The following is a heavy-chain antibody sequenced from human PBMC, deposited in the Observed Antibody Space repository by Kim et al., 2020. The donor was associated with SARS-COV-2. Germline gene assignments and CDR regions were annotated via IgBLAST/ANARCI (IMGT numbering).Heavy chain of an antibody. J-gene: IGHJ4*02. Sequence: GGSLRLSCAASGFTFSSYWMSWVRQAPGKGLEWVANIKQDGSEKYYVDSVKGRFTISRDNAKNSLYLQMNSLRAEDTAVYYCARDLRGNTAMATGDRYWGQGTLVTVSS. CDR3: ARDLRGNTAMATGDRY. CDR1: GFTFSSYW. V-gene: IGHV3-7*01. CDR2: IKQDGSEK. D-gene: IGHD5-18*01.